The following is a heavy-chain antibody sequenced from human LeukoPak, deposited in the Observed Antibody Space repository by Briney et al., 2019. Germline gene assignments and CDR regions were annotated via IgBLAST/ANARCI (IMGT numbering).Heavy chain of an antibody. CDR3: ARARDVLRFLEWLFDSYYFDY. V-gene: IGHV1-2*02. Sequence: GASVKVSCKASGYTFTGYYMHWVRQAPGQGLEWMGWINPNSGGTNYAQKFQGRVTMTRDTSISTAYMELSRLRSDDTAVYYCARARDVLRFLEWLFDSYYFDYWGQGTLVTVSS. D-gene: IGHD3-3*01. J-gene: IGHJ4*02. CDR2: INPNSGGT. CDR1: GYTFTGYY.